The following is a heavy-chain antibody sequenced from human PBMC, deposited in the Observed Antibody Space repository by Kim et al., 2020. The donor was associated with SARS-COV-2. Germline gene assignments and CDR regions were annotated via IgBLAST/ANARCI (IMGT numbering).Heavy chain of an antibody. CDR1: GFTFSSYA. CDR3: AKDGLRYNWNEGSWFDP. Sequence: GGSLRLSCAASGFTFSSYAMSWVRQAPGKGLEWVSAISGSGGSTYYADSVKGRFTISRDNSKNTLYLQMNSLRAEDTAVYYCAKDGLRYNWNEGSWFDPWGQGTLVTVSS. V-gene: IGHV3-23*01. J-gene: IGHJ5*02. D-gene: IGHD1-1*01. CDR2: ISGSGGST.